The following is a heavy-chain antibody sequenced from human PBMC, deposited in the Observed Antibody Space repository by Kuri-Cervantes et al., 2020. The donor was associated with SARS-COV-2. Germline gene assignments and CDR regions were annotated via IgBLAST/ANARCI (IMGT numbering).Heavy chain of an antibody. CDR3: ARGGVGYYYYYGMDV. Sequence: WGSLRLSCAVSGFTVSSNYMSWVRQAPGKGLEWVSVIYSGGSTYYADSVKGRVTISRDNSKNTLYLQMNSLRAEDTAVYYCARGGVGYYYYYGMDVWGQGTTVTVSS. V-gene: IGHV3-53*01. J-gene: IGHJ6*02. CDR2: IYSGGST. CDR1: GFTVSSNY. D-gene: IGHD3-10*01.